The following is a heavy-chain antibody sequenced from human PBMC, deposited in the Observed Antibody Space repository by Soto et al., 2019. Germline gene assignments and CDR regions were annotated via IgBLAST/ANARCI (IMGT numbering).Heavy chain of an antibody. D-gene: IGHD3-22*01. V-gene: IGHV3-23*01. CDR3: ASLYYYDSSDYYYFDC. CDR1: GFTFSSYA. Sequence: PGGSLRLSCTASGFTFSSYAMSLVRQAPGKGLEWVSAISGSGVSTYYAGSVRGRFTISRDNSKNTLYLQMNSLRAEDTAVYYCASLYYYDSSDYYYFDCWGQGTLVTVSS. CDR2: ISGSGVST. J-gene: IGHJ4*02.